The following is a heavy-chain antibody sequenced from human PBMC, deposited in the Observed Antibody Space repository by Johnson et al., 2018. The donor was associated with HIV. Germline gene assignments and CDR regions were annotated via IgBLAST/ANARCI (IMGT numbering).Heavy chain of an antibody. J-gene: IGHJ3*02. CDR3: AKDGVYSSSYAFDI. D-gene: IGHD6-13*01. Sequence: ADSVKGRFTISRDISKNTLYLQMNSLRAEDTAVYYCAKDGVYSSSYAFDIWGQGTMVTVSS. V-gene: IGHV3-30*02.